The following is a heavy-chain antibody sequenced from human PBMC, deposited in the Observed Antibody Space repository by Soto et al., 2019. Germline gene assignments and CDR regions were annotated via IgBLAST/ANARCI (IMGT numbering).Heavy chain of an antibody. CDR1: GASISGFY. J-gene: IGHJ5*02. CDR2: IYATGTT. V-gene: IGHV4-4*07. CDR3: VRDGTKTLRDWFDP. Sequence: SETLSLTCTVSGASISGFYWSWIRKSAGKGLEWIGRIYATGTTDYNPSLKSRVMMSVDTSKKQFSLKLGSVTAADTAVYYCVRDGTKTLRDWFDPWGQGISVTVSS. D-gene: IGHD1-1*01.